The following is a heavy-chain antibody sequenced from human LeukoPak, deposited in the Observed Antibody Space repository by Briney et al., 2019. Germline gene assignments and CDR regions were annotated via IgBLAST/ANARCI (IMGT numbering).Heavy chain of an antibody. CDR2: IRYDGSNK. CDR3: AKDPSFRPGYFDY. Sequence: GGSLRLSCAASGFTFSSYGMHWVRQAPGKGLEWVAFIRYDGSNKYYADSVKGRFTISRDDSKNTLYLQMNSLRAEDTAVYYCAKDPSFRPGYFDYWGQGTLVTVSS. CDR1: GFTFSSYG. V-gene: IGHV3-30*02. J-gene: IGHJ4*02.